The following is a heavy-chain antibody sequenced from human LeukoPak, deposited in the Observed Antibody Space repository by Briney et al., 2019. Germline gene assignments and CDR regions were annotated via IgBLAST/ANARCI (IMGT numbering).Heavy chain of an antibody. V-gene: IGHV3-11*06. CDR3: ARLGVRGSFDY. J-gene: IGHJ4*02. D-gene: IGHD3-10*01. Sequence: GGSLRLSCAASGFTFSDYYMSWIRQAPGKGLEWVSYISSSSSYTNYTDSVKGRFTISRDNAKNSLYLQMNSLRAEDTAVYYCARLGVRGSFDYWGQGTLVTVSS. CDR2: ISSSSSYT. CDR1: GFTFSDYY.